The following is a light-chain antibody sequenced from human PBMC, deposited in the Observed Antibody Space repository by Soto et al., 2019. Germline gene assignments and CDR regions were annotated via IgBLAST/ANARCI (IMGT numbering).Light chain of an antibody. Sequence: QSVLTQPPSASGSPGQSVTISCTGTRSDVGGYNFVSWYQQHPGKAPKLLIYEVTQRPSGVPDRFSASKSGNTASLTVSGLQAEDEADYYCSSYAGSNMGVFGTGTKGTGL. J-gene: IGLJ1*01. V-gene: IGLV2-8*01. CDR2: EVT. CDR3: SSYAGSNMGV. CDR1: RSDVGGYNF.